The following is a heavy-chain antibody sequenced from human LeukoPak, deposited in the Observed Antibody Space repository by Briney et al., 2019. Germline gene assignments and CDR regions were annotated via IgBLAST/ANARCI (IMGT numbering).Heavy chain of an antibody. CDR3: ARSLDYYDSSGLSSY. J-gene: IGHJ4*02. Sequence: GASVKVSCKASGGTFSSYAISWVRQAPGQGLEWMGWINPNSGGTNYAQKFQGRVTMTRDTSISTAYMELSRLRSDDTAVYYCARSLDYYDSSGLSSYWGQGTLVTVSS. CDR1: GGTFSSYA. V-gene: IGHV1-2*02. CDR2: INPNSGGT. D-gene: IGHD3-22*01.